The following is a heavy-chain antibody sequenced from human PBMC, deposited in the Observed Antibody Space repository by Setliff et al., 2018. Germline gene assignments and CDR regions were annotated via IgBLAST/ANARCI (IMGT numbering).Heavy chain of an antibody. CDR2: IIPIFGTA. D-gene: IGHD3-3*01. J-gene: IGHJ4*02. Sequence: SVKVSCKASGGTFSSYAISWVRQAPGQGLEWMGRIIPIFGTANYAQKFQGRVTMTEDTSTDTAYMELSSLRSDDTAVYYCARGRDFWSGYLVYWGQGTLVTVSS. CDR1: GGTFSSYA. CDR3: ARGRDFWSGYLVY. V-gene: IGHV1-69*06.